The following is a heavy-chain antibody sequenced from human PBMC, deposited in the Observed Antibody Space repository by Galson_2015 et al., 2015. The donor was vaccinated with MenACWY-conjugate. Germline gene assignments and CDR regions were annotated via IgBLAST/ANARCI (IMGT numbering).Heavy chain of an antibody. Sequence: SLRLSCATSGFTFSSHDMHWVRQVPGLGLAWVSGIDTVGNTYYPDSVKGRFTISRDNAKNSLFLQMNSLRAGDTAIYYCLRAIAGTHWFDPWGQGTLVTVSS. CDR2: IDTVGNT. CDR1: GFTFSSHD. J-gene: IGHJ5*02. V-gene: IGHV3-13*04. CDR3: LRAIAGTHWFDP. D-gene: IGHD2-15*01.